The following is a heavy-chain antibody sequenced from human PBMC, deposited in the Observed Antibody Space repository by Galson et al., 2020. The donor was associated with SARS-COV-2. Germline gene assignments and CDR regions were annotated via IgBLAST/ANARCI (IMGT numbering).Heavy chain of an antibody. CDR3: AKDNYDFWSGYYTRDDAVDI. J-gene: IGHJ3*02. D-gene: IGHD3-3*01. CDR1: GFTFRSYA. Sequence: GESLKISCAASGFTFRSYAMSWVRQAPGKGLEWVSGISGTGGSTYYADPVKGRFTISRENSKNTLSLQMNSLRAEDTAVYYCAKDNYDFWSGYYTRDDAVDIWGQGTMVTVSS. V-gene: IGHV3-23*01. CDR2: ISGTGGST.